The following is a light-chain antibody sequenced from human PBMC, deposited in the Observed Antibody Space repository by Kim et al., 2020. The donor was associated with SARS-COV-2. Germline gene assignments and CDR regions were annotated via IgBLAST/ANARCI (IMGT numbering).Light chain of an antibody. CDR1: QSVAGRK. J-gene: IGKJ1*01. V-gene: IGKV3-20*01. CDR2: DAS. CDR3: QQYGNSPST. Sequence: APGERATLSCRASQSVAGRKVAWYQQKPGQAPRLLIYDASSRATGIPDRFSGTGSGTDFTLTISRLEPEDFAVYHCQQYGNSPSTFGPGTKVDIK.